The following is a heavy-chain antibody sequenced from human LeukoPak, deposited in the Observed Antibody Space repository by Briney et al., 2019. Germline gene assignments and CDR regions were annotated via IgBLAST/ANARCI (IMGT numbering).Heavy chain of an antibody. J-gene: IGHJ4*02. CDR3: ARRRGDFWSDYYAFDY. CDR1: GGSISNSY. V-gene: IGHV4-59*08. Sequence: SETLSLTCTVSGGSISNSYWSCIRQPPGKGLEWIGYIYYSGSTNYNPSLTSRVTISLDTSKNQFSLKLSSVTAADTAVYYCARRRGDFWSDYYAFDYWGQGTLVTISS. D-gene: IGHD3-3*01. CDR2: IYYSGST.